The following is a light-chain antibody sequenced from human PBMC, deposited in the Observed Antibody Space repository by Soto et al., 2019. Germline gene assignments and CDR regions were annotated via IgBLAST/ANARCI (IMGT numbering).Light chain of an antibody. CDR2: DVS. CDR1: QSVSSNY. CDR3: QQYGSSPWM. J-gene: IGKJ1*01. Sequence: PRATATLSCKASQSVSSNYLAWYQQKSGQAPSLLIYDVSRRATGIPERFSGSGSGTDFTLIISRLEPEDFAVYYCQQYGSSPWMFGQVTMV. V-gene: IGKV3-20*01.